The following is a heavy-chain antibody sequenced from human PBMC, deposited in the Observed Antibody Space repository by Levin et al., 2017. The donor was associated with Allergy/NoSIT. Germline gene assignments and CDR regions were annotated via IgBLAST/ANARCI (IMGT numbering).Heavy chain of an antibody. V-gene: IGHV3-23*01. CDR2: ISGSGGST. D-gene: IGHD2-15*01. CDR1: GFTFSSYA. J-gene: IGHJ4*02. CDR3: AKDHRSGGSGYSDY. Sequence: ASVKVSCAASGFTFSSYAMSWVRQAPGKGLEWVSAISGSGGSTYYADSVKGRFTISRDNSKNTLYLQMNSLRAEDTAVYYCAKDHRSGGSGYSDYWGQGTLVTVSS.